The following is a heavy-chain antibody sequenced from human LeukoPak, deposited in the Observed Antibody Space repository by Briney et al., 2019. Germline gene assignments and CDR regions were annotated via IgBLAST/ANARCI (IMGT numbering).Heavy chain of an antibody. CDR1: GFTFSLYD. D-gene: IGHD6-13*01. J-gene: IGHJ4*02. V-gene: IGHV3-23*01. CDR2: IDRGVGST. Sequence: GGSLRLSCAASGFTFSLYDMSWVRQAPGKGLECVSAIDRGVGSTYYADSVKGRFTISRDNSKNTLYLQMNSLRAEDAAVYYCAKDPNPNPRGIFEYWGQGTLVTVSS. CDR3: AKDPNPNPRGIFEY.